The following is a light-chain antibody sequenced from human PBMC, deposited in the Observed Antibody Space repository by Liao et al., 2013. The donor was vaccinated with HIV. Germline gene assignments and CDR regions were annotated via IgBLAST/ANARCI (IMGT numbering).Light chain of an antibody. J-gene: IGLJ3*02. Sequence: SYELTQPPSVSVSPGQTASIPCSGDKLGDKYACWYQQKPGQAPVLVIYYDSDRPSGIPERFSGSNSGNTATLTISRVEAGDEADYYCQVWDSSSDSGVFGGGTKLTVL. CDR2: YDS. CDR3: QVWDSSSDSGV. V-gene: IGLV3-1*01. CDR1: KLGDKY.